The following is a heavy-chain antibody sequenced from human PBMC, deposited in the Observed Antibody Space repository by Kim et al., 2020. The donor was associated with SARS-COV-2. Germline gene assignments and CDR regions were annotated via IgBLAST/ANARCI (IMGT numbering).Heavy chain of an antibody. CDR2: INSDGSST. CDR3: ASLLGDYGGNLEADY. V-gene: IGHV3-74*01. CDR1: GFTFSSYW. Sequence: GGSLRLSCAASGFTFSSYWMHWVRQAPGKGLVWVSRINSDGSSTSYADSVKGRFTISRDNAKNTLYLQMNSLRAEDTAVYYCASLLGDYGGNLEADYWGQGTLVTVSS. J-gene: IGHJ4*02. D-gene: IGHD4-17*01.